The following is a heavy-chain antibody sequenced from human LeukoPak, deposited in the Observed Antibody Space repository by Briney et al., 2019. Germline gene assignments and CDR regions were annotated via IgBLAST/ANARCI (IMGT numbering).Heavy chain of an antibody. J-gene: IGHJ4*02. D-gene: IGHD2-15*01. V-gene: IGHV3-7*01. CDR1: GFTFRTYW. Sequence: GGSLRLSCAVSGFTFRTYWMSWVRQAPGKGLEWVANIKQDGSEKYYVDSVKGRFTISRDNAKNSIYLQMNGLTAEDTAVYYCARTYGSGSLDYGGQGTLVTVSS. CDR2: IKQDGSEK. CDR3: ARTYGSGSLDY.